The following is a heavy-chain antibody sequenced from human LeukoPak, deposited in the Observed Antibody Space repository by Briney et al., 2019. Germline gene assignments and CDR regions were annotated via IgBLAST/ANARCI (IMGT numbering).Heavy chain of an antibody. CDR3: ARRPYYYDSSGYYYFDY. D-gene: IGHD3-22*01. Sequence: GGSLRLSCAASGFTFSNAWMSWVRQAPGKGLEWVSGINWNGGSTGYADSVKGRFTISRDNAKNSLYLQMNSLRAEDTALYYCARRPYYYDSSGYYYFDYWGQGTLVTVSS. CDR1: GFTFSNAW. V-gene: IGHV3-20*04. J-gene: IGHJ4*02. CDR2: INWNGGST.